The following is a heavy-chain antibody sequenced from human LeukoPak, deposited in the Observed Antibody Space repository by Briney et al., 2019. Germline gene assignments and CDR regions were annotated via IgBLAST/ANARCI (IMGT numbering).Heavy chain of an antibody. CDR2: NSGSGVST. CDR3: AKDVTWVQLCLDY. V-gene: IGHV3-23*01. Sequence: GGSLRLSCAASGFTFNSYAMSWVRQAPGKGQEWVSSNSGSGVSTSYADSVKGRFTISRDNSKNTLYLQMNSLRAEDRAVYYCAKDVTWVQLCLDYWGQGTLVTVSS. CDR1: GFTFNSYA. J-gene: IGHJ4*02. D-gene: IGHD5-18*01.